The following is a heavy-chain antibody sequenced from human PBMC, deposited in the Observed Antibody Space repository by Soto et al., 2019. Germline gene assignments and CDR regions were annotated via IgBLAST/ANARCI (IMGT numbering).Heavy chain of an antibody. J-gene: IGHJ4*01. V-gene: IGHV3-23*01. CDR3: AKDEGAAVESPGD. CDR1: GSTFSNYA. D-gene: IGHD6-13*01. CDR2: ISGTGGTK. Sequence: PGGSLRLSFPSSGSTFSNYAMSWFRQSPGKGLEWVSEISGTGGTKNYADSVTGRFTISRDNANNHLYLQMNSLRSDDTALYYCAKDEGAAVESPGDWGHGNLVTGSS.